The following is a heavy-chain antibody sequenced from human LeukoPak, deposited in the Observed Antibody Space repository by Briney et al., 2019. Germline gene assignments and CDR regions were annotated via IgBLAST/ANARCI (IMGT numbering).Heavy chain of an antibody. J-gene: IGHJ4*02. Sequence: GASVKVSCKASGYTFTSYYMHWVRQAPGQGLEWMGIINPSGGSTSYAQKFQGRVTMTRDTSTSTVYMELSSLRSEDTAVYYCARGGSTESGWSSPFVYWGQGTLVTVSS. CDR1: GYTFTSYY. CDR2: INPSGGST. V-gene: IGHV1-46*01. D-gene: IGHD6-19*01. CDR3: ARGGSTESGWSSPFVY.